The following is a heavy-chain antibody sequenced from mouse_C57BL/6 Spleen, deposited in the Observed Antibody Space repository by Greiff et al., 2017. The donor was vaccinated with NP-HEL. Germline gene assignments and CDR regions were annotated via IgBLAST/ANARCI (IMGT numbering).Heavy chain of an antibody. CDR3: ARMRGLRQGYYYAMDY. D-gene: IGHD2-4*01. Sequence: QVTLKVSGPGILQPSQTLSLTCSFSGFSLSTFGMGVGWIRQPSGKGLEWLAHIWWDDDKYYNPALKSRLTISKDTSKNQVFLKIANVDTADTATYYCARMRGLRQGYYYAMDYWGQGTSVTVSS. CDR2: IWWDDDK. J-gene: IGHJ4*01. V-gene: IGHV8-8*01. CDR1: GFSLSTFGMG.